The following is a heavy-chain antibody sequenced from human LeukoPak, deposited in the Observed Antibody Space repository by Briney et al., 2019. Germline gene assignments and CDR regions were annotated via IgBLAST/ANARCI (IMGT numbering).Heavy chain of an antibody. CDR3: AVMYSSSWYWFDP. D-gene: IGHD6-13*01. CDR1: GASISSDY. Sequence: SETLSLTCTVSGASISSDYWNWIRQPPGKGLEWIGYIYYSGSTNYNPSLKSRVTISVDTSKNQFSLKLSSVAAADTAVYYCAVMYSSSWYWFDPWGQGTLVTVSS. V-gene: IGHV4-59*08. CDR2: IYYSGST. J-gene: IGHJ5*02.